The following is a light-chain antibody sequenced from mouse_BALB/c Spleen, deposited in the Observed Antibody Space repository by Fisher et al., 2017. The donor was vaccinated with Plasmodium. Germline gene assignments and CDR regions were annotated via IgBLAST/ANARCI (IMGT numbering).Light chain of an antibody. J-gene: IGKJ2*01. Sequence: DIVLTQTPATLSVTPGDSVSLSCRASQFISNNLHWYQQKSLESPRLLIKYSSQSISGIPSRFSGSGSGTDFALNINSVETEDFGMYFCQQSNSWPYTFGGGTKLEIK. CDR1: QFISNN. CDR2: YSS. V-gene: IGKV5-43*01. CDR3: QQSNSWPYT.